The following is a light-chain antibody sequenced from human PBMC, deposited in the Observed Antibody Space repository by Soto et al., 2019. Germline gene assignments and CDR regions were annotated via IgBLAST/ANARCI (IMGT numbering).Light chain of an antibody. J-gene: IGKJ1*01. Sequence: DIQMTQSPSSVSASVVDKVTITFRASQIISSWLAWYQQKPGKAPKLLIYAASSLQSGVPSRFSGSGFGTDFTLTISSLLPEDFATYYCQQANTFPQTFGQGTKVDIK. V-gene: IGKV1-12*01. CDR3: QQANTFPQT. CDR2: AAS. CDR1: QIISSW.